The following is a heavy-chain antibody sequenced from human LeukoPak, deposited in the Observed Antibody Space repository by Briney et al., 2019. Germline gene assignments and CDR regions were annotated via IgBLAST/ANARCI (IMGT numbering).Heavy chain of an antibody. CDR1: GFTFSIYD. J-gene: IGHJ3*02. CDR3: AKDRAYSSIRALQIPDAFDI. D-gene: IGHD6-13*01. Sequence: GGSLRLSCEASGFTFSIYDMYWVRQAPGKGLECVASISRNSGDYTLYAASVKGRFTISRDNSRSTLYLQMNSLRAEDTALYYCAKDRAYSSIRALQIPDAFDIWGQGTMVTVSS. CDR2: ISRNSGDYT. V-gene: IGHV3-23*01.